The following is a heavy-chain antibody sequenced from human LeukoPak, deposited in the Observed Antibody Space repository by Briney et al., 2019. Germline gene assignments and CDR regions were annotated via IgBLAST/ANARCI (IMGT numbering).Heavy chain of an antibody. J-gene: IGHJ4*02. V-gene: IGHV3-23*01. CDR2: ITGGGRT. CDR1: GFTFSDYA. Sequence: GGSLRLSCAASGFTFSDYAMGWVRQAPGKGPEWVSAITGGGRTYYADSVKGRFTISRDSSKNTLYLQMNSLRAEDTAVYYCAKERWTTTAFDYWGQGTLVTVSS. D-gene: IGHD4-23*01. CDR3: AKERWTTTAFDY.